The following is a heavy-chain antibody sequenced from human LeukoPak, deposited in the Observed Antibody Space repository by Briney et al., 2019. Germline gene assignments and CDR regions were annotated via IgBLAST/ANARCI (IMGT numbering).Heavy chain of an antibody. CDR3: SCSGSYFGPFDY. D-gene: IGHD1-26*01. Sequence: GGSLRLSCTASGFTFGDYDMSWVRQAPGKGLXXXXFIRSKAYGGTIEYAASVKGRFTISRDDSKSIAYLQMNSLKTEDTAVYYCSCSGSYFGPFDYWGQGTLVTVSS. V-gene: IGHV3-49*04. CDR2: IRSKAYGGTI. CDR1: GFTFGDYD. J-gene: IGHJ4*02.